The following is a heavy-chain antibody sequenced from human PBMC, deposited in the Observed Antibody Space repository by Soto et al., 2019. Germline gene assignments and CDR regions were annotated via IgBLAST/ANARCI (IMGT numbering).Heavy chain of an antibody. V-gene: IGHV3-15*01. J-gene: IGHJ4*02. Sequence: GGSLRLSCAASGFTFSDAWMSWVRQAPGKGLEWVGRIKSKSDGGTRDYAAPVKGRFTISRDDSKNISYLQMNSLKSEDTGVYFCATDLSVGALFDFWGQGTLVTVSS. CDR1: GFTFSDAW. CDR3: ATDLSVGALFDF. D-gene: IGHD1-26*01. CDR2: IKSKSDGGTR.